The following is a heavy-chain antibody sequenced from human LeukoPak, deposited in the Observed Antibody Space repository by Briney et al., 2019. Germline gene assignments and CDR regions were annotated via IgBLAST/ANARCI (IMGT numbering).Heavy chain of an antibody. D-gene: IGHD5-18*01. CDR3: ARGGTCIQLSNWFDL. Sequence: SETLSLTCTVSGGSISSYYWSWIRQPPGKGLEWIGYIYYSGSTNYNPSLKSRVTISVDTSKNQFSLKLSSVTAADTAVYYCARGGTCIQLSNWFDLWGQGTLVTVSS. CDR2: IYYSGST. CDR1: GGSISSYY. J-gene: IGHJ5*02. V-gene: IGHV4-59*08.